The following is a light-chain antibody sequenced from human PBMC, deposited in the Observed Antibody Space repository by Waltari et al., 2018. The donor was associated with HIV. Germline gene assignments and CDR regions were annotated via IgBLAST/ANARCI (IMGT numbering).Light chain of an antibody. V-gene: IGKV3-20*01. CDR1: QSISSY. CDR2: GAS. CDR3: QHYSNTPWT. Sequence: EIVLTQSPGTLSLYPGESATLSCRASQSISSYLAWYQQKPGQAPRLLIYGASTRATGIPDRFSGSGSGTDFTLTISRLEPEDFAVFYCQHYSNTPWTFGQGTKVEI. J-gene: IGKJ1*01.